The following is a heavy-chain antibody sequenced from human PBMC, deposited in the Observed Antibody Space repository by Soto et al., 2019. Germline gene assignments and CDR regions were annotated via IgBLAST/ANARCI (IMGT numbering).Heavy chain of an antibody. J-gene: IGHJ3*02. V-gene: IGHV1-69*02. Sequence: QVQLVQSGAEVKKPGSSVKVSCKASGGTFSSYTISWVRQAPGQGLEWMGRIIPILGIANYAQKFQGRVTITADKSTSRAYMELSSLRSEDTAVYYCARGFLRDGYNDAFDIWGQGTMVTVSS. D-gene: IGHD5-12*01. CDR3: ARGFLRDGYNDAFDI. CDR2: IIPILGIA. CDR1: GGTFSSYT.